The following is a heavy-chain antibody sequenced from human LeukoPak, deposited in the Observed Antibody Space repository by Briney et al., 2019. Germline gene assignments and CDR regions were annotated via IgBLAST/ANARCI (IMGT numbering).Heavy chain of an antibody. CDR1: GGSISGYY. Sequence: PSETLSLTCTVSGGSISGYYWSWIRQPPGKGLESIGYIDDSGSTNYNPSLKRRVTISIDTSKNQFSLKVISVTAADTAVYYCASRSRRYYYGSGTDYWGQGTLVTVSS. D-gene: IGHD3-10*01. CDR2: IDDSGST. J-gene: IGHJ4*02. V-gene: IGHV4-59*01. CDR3: ASRSRRYYYGSGTDY.